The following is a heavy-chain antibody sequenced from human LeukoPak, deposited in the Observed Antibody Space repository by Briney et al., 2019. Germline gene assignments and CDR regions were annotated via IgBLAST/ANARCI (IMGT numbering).Heavy chain of an antibody. J-gene: IGHJ4*02. CDR1: EFTFTIYS. Sequence: PGGSLRLSCAASEFTFTIYSMNWVRQAPGKGLEWVSYISSSGTTMYYADSVKGRFTISRDNSKNTLYLQMDSLRAEDTAVYYCARELPPVMKYYFDYWGQGTLVTVSS. D-gene: IGHD4-11*01. CDR2: ISSSGTTM. CDR3: ARELPPVMKYYFDY. V-gene: IGHV3-48*01.